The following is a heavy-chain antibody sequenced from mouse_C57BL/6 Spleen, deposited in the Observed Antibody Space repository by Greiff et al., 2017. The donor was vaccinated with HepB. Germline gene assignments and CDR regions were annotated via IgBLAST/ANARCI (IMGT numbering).Heavy chain of an antibody. D-gene: IGHD1-1*01. CDR1: GYTFTSYW. CDR2: IDPSDSYT. Sequence: VKLQQPGAELVMPGASVKLSCKASGYTFTSYWMHWVKQRPGQGLEWIGEIDPSDSYTNYNQKFKGKSTLTVDKSSSTAYMQLSSLTSEDSAVYYCARYYGSGFDYWGQGTTLTVSS. J-gene: IGHJ2*01. CDR3: ARYYGSGFDY. V-gene: IGHV1-69*01.